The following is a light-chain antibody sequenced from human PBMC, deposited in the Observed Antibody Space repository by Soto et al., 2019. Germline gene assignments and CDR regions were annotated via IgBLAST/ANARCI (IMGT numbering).Light chain of an antibody. CDR1: QSVRGY. CDR3: QQRSAWPIT. Sequence: EIVLTQSPATLSLSPGERATLSCRASQSVRGYLAWYQQKLGQAPRLLIYDAYNRATGVPARFSGSGSGADFTLTISSLEPEDFAVYYCQQRSAWPITFGGGTKVDIK. V-gene: IGKV3-11*01. CDR2: DAY. J-gene: IGKJ4*01.